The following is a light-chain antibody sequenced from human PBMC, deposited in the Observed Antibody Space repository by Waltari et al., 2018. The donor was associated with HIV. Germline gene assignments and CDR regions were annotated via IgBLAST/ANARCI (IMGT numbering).Light chain of an antibody. CDR3: ASWDDALSSWL. J-gene: IGLJ6*01. V-gene: IGLV1-47*01. Sequence: QSGLSQPPSTSRPPGQRVVISCSGSSSNVGKNYVSWFHHIPGAAPRLLIYRNARRPSGVPDRFTAAKSGTSASLVISGLRSDDEAEYFCASWDDALSSWLFGGGTKLTVL. CDR2: RNA. CDR1: SSNVGKNY.